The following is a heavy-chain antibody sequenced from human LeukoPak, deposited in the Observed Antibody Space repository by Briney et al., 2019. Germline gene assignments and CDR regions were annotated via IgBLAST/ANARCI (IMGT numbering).Heavy chain of an antibody. V-gene: IGHV3-30-3*01. CDR2: VSHDGSKK. D-gene: IGHD2-21*01. J-gene: IGHJ5*02. CDR1: GLTFSHYA. CDR3: AKDMAENQLWNWFDP. Sequence: GRSLTLSCAASGLTFSHYAMHWVRQAPGKGLEWVAVVSHDGSKKYYGDSVEGRFTISRDNSENTVYLQMNSLRREDTAVYYCAKDMAENQLWNWFDPWGQGTQVTVSS.